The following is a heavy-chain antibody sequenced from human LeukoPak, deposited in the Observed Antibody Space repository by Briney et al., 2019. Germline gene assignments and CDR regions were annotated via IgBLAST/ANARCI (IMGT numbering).Heavy chain of an antibody. CDR2: ISSDGSSK. V-gene: IGHV3-30*09. J-gene: IGHJ4*02. CDR1: RFTFGNNA. Sequence: PGGSLRLSCAASRFTFGNNAMHWVRQTPGKGLEWVSVISSDGSSKFYADSVKGRFAISRDNSKNTLYLQMNSLRTEDTAVYYCAREGGVGHGSAYFDYWGQGTLVTVSS. CDR3: AREGGVGHGSAYFDY. D-gene: IGHD3-3*01.